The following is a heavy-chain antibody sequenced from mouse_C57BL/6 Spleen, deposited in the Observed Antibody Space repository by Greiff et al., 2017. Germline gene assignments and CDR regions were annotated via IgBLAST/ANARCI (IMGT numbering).Heavy chain of an antibody. CDR1: GYTFTSYW. CDR2: IDPPDSYT. D-gene: IGHD1-1*01. CDR3: ASSSSYGYFDV. J-gene: IGHJ1*03. V-gene: IGHV1-50*01. Sequence: QVQLQQPGAELVKPGASVKLSCKASGYTFTSYWMQWVKQRPGQGLEWIGEIDPPDSYTNYNQKFKGKATLTVDTSSSTAYMQLSSLTSEDSAVYYCASSSSYGYFDVWGTGTTVTVSS.